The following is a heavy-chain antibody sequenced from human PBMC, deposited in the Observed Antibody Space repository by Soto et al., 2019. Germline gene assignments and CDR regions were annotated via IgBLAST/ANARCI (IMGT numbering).Heavy chain of an antibody. Sequence: ASVKVSCKASGYTFTGYYMHWLRQAPGQGLEWMGWINPNSGGTNYAQKFQGRVTMTRDTSISTAYMELSRLRSDDTAVYYCAREWGDGYNYDYYYYGMDVWGQGTTVTVSS. J-gene: IGHJ6*02. CDR1: GYTFTGYY. CDR3: AREWGDGYNYDYYYYGMDV. V-gene: IGHV1-2*02. D-gene: IGHD5-12*01. CDR2: INPNSGGT.